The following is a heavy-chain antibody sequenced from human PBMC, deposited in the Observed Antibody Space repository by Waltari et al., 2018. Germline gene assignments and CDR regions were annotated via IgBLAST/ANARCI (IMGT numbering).Heavy chain of an antibody. CDR2: IYNDGRT. D-gene: IGHD3-22*01. V-gene: IGHV3-53*02. J-gene: IGHJ4*02. CDR3: AAYGGYSY. CDR1: GFSVSSNH. Sequence: EVQLVETGGGLIQPGGSLRLSCAVSGFSVSSNHVTWVRQVPGKGLEGVSVIYNDGRTYVADSVKGRFTISRDSSKNTVLLQMNMLRVDDTAVYYCAAYGGYSYWGQGTLVTVSS.